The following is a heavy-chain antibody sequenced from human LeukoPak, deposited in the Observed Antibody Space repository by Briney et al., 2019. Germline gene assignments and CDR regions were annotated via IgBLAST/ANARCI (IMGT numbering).Heavy chain of an antibody. V-gene: IGHV1-46*01. CDR2: IAPSSGTT. Sequence: GAPVKVSCKASGYTFTSNYMHWVRQAPGQGLEWMGVIAPSSGTTSYAQKFQGRVTMTRDTSTSTLYMELSSLTSEDTAVYYCARASGSSAVPFDYWGQGTLVTVSS. D-gene: IGHD3-10*01. CDR3: ARASGSSAVPFDY. CDR1: GYTFTSNY. J-gene: IGHJ4*02.